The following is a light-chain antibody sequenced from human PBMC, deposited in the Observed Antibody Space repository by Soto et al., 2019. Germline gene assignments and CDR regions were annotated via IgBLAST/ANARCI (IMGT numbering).Light chain of an antibody. V-gene: IGLV2-14*03. CDR1: SSDVGGYNY. CDR3: SSYTTSNTRQIV. Sequence: QSALTQPASVSGSPGQSITSSCTGTSSDVGGYNYVSWYQHHPGKAPKLIIYDVTNRPSGVSNPFSGSKSGNTASLTISGLQPEDEADYYCSSYTTSNTRQIVFGTGTKVTAL. J-gene: IGLJ1*01. CDR2: DVT.